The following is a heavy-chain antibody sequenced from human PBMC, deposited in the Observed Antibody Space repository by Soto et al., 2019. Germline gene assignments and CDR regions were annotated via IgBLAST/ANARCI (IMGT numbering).Heavy chain of an antibody. CDR1: GGSISSSSYY. CDR3: ARNGYGSGSIYKLQYYYYGMDV. CDR2: IYYSGST. J-gene: IGHJ6*02. Sequence: SETLSLTCTVSGGSISSSSYYWGWIRQPPGKGLEWIGSIYYSGSTYYNPSLKSRVTISVDTSKNQFSLKLSSVTAADTAVYYCARNGYGSGSIYKLQYYYYGMDVWGQGTTVTVSS. V-gene: IGHV4-39*01. D-gene: IGHD3-10*01.